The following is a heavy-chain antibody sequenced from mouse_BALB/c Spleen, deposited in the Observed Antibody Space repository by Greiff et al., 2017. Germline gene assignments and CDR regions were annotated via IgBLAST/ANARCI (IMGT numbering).Heavy chain of an antibody. CDR1: GFTFSSYT. J-gene: IGHJ4*01. V-gene: IGHV5-12-2*01. D-gene: IGHD1-1*02. Sequence: EVQVVESGGGLVQPGGSLKLSCAASGFTFSSYTMSWVRQTPEKRLEWVAYISNGGGSTYYPDTVKGRFTISRDNAKNTLYLQMSSLKSEDTAMYYCARHGWTGGAMDYWGQGTSVTVSS. CDR2: ISNGGGST. CDR3: ARHGWTGGAMDY.